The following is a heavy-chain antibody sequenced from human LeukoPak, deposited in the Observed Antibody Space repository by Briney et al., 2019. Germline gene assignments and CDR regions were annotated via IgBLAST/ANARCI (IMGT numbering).Heavy chain of an antibody. D-gene: IGHD5-12*01. J-gene: IGHJ4*02. Sequence: GASVKVSCKASGGTFSSYAISWVRQAPGQGLEWMGGIIPIFGTANYAQKFQGRVTITTDESTSTAYMELSSLRSEDTAVYYCARGPESSGYDCTFDYWGQGTLVTVSS. CDR1: GGTFSSYA. CDR3: ARGPESSGYDCTFDY. V-gene: IGHV1-69*05. CDR2: IIPIFGTA.